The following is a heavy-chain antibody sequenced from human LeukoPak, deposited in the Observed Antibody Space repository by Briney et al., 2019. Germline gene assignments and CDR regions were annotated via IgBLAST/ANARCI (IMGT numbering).Heavy chain of an antibody. CDR1: GFTFSSYA. CDR3: VKQRGYSYGWLYFDF. Sequence: GGSLRLSCAASGFTFSSYAIHWVRQAPGKGLEWVAVISFDGTDAFYADSVKGRFTISRDNSKNTLYLEMNSLRAGDTAVYFCVKQRGYSYGWLYFDFWGQGTLATVSS. D-gene: IGHD5-18*01. J-gene: IGHJ4*02. V-gene: IGHV3-30*04. CDR2: ISFDGTDA.